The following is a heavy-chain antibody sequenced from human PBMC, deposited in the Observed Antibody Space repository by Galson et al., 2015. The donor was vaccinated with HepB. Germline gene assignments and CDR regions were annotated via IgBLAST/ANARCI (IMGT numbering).Heavy chain of an antibody. CDR2: INSDGSST. CDR3: ARDSEPLRYFDWLLFQYYYYYGMDV. J-gene: IGHJ6*02. V-gene: IGHV3-74*01. Sequence: SLRLSCAASGFTFSSYWMHWVRQAPGKGLVWVPRINSDGSSTSYADSVKGRFTISRDNAKNTLYLQMNSLRAEDTAVYYCARDSEPLRYFDWLLFQYYYYYGMDVWGQGTTVTVSS. D-gene: IGHD3-9*01. CDR1: GFTFSSYW.